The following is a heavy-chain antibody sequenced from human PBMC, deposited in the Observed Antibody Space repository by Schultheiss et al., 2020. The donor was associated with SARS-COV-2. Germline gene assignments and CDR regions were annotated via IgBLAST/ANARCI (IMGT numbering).Heavy chain of an antibody. CDR3: ARGGDWSDAFDI. CDR2: ISYDGSNK. V-gene: IGHV3-30*01. CDR1: GFTFSSYA. D-gene: IGHD2-21*01. J-gene: IGHJ3*02. Sequence: GGSLRLSCAASGFTFSSYAMHWVRQAPGKGLEWVAVISYDGSNKYYADSVKGRFTISRDNSKNTLYLQMNSLRAEDTAVYYCARGGDWSDAFDIWGQGTMVTVSS.